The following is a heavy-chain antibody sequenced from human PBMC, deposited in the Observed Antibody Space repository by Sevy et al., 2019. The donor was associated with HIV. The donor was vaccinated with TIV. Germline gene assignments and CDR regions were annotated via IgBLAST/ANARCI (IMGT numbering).Heavy chain of an antibody. CDR3: ARHLDVEVVVGAIQGYFDY. Sequence: SETLSLSRTISGDSISSSSYYWAWIRQPPGKGLEWIGSVYYTGRTYYSASLKSRVTISVNTSKNQFSLRLKSVTTADTSIYYCARHLDVEVVVGAIQGYFDYWGQGTLVTVSS. J-gene: IGHJ4*03. D-gene: IGHD2-15*01. CDR1: GDSISSSSYY. V-gene: IGHV4-39*01. CDR2: VYYTGRT.